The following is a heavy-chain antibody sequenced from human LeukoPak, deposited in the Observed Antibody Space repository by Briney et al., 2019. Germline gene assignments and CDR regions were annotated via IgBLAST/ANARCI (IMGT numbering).Heavy chain of an antibody. D-gene: IGHD6-19*01. Sequence: PGGSLRLSCAASGFTFSSSSMSWVRQAPVKGLEWVSVISGSGGSTDYADSVKGRFTISRDNSKNTLYLQINSLRAEDTAVYYCAKGSGWYVWGQGTLVTVSS. CDR1: GFTFSSSS. CDR2: ISGSGGST. V-gene: IGHV3-23*01. J-gene: IGHJ4*02. CDR3: AKGSGWYV.